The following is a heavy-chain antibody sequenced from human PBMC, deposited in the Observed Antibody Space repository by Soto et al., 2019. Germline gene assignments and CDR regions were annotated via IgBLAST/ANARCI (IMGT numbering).Heavy chain of an antibody. J-gene: IGHJ4*02. CDR2: IYYSGRT. CDR3: ARKRTTVVTQAYFDH. V-gene: IGHV4-39*01. D-gene: IGHD2-21*02. Sequence: SETLSLTCIVSGESISSSSYYWGWIRQPPGKGLEWVGSIYYSGRTYYNPSFKSRVTISIDTSKNQFSLKLSSVTATDTAVYYCARKRTTVVTQAYFDHWGQGALVTVSS. CDR1: GESISSSSYY.